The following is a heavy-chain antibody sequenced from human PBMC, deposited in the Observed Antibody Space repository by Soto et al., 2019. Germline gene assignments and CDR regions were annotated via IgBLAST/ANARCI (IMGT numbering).Heavy chain of an antibody. CDR1: GYTFTDYN. CDR3: ARGPRESGEWLLFDY. D-gene: IGHD3-3*01. CDR2: INPESGGT. V-gene: IGHV1-2*06. Sequence: ASVKVSCKASGYTFTDYNIHWVRQAPGQGLEWMGRINPESGGTSYAQKFQDRVTMTRNTSISTAYMELSSLRSDDTAVYYCARGPRESGEWLLFDYWGQGALVTVSS. J-gene: IGHJ4*02.